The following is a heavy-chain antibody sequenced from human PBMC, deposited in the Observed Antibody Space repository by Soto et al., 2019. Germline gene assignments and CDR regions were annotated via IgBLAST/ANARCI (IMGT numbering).Heavy chain of an antibody. Sequence: SCAASGFPFGNYGMHLARQAPGKGLEWVAIIWHDGNNKYYADSVRGRFIISRDNSKNRLYLQMNSLRAEDTAVYYCASDLVGASDSYGLDVWGQGTPVTVSS. CDR2: IWHDGNNK. D-gene: IGHD1-26*01. V-gene: IGHV3-33*01. CDR3: ASDLVGASDSYGLDV. CDR1: GFPFGNYG. J-gene: IGHJ6*02.